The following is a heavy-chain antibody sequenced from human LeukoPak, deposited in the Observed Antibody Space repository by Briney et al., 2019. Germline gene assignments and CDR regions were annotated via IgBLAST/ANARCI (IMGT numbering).Heavy chain of an antibody. J-gene: IGHJ3*02. CDR2: INPNSGGT. Sequence: ASVKVSCKASGYTFTSYAMNWVRQAPGQGLEWMGWINPNSGGTNYAQKFQGRVTMTRDTSISTAYMELSRLRSDDTAVYYCARGVGPYAFDIWGQGTMVTVSS. CDR1: GYTFTSYA. CDR3: ARGVGPYAFDI. V-gene: IGHV1-2*02.